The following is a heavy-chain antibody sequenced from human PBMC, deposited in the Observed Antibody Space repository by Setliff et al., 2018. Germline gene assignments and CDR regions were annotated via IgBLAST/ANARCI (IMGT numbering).Heavy chain of an antibody. Sequence: GESLKISCAASGFTLNNYAMSWVRQAPGKGLEWVSIISASGGTTYYADSVKGRFTISRDNAKNSLYLQMNGLRAEDTAVYYCARDPAYGAFDIWGQGTMVTVSS. V-gene: IGHV3-23*01. CDR2: ISASGGTT. J-gene: IGHJ3*02. D-gene: IGHD3-16*01. CDR3: ARDPAYGAFDI. CDR1: GFTLNNYA.